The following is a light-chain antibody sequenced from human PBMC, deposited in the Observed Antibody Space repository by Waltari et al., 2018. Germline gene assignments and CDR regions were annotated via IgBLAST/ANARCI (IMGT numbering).Light chain of an antibody. CDR2: AAS. V-gene: IGKV1-6*01. Sequence: AIQMTPSPSSLSSSVGDRVTITCRASQDITSDLEWYQQKPGRAPKLLIYAASILQNAVPSRFSGSGSGTNFTLTISDLQPEDFATYYCLQDYSYPLTFGQGTKVEVK. CDR1: QDITSD. CDR3: LQDYSYPLT. J-gene: IGKJ1*01.